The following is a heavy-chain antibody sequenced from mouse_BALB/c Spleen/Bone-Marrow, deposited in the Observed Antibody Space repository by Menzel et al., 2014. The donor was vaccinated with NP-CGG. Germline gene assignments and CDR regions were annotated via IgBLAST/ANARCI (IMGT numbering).Heavy chain of an antibody. CDR2: IWGDGST. CDR1: GFSLTGYG. CDR3: ARDSFLITRALDY. V-gene: IGHV2-6-7*01. D-gene: IGHD2-4*01. Sequence: VKLVESGPGLVAPSQSLSIPCTVSGFSLTGYGVSWVRQSPGKGLEWLGMIWGDGSTDYNSALKSRLSISKDNSKSQVFLKMNSLQTDDTARYYCARDSFLITRALDYWGQGTSVTGSS. J-gene: IGHJ4*01.